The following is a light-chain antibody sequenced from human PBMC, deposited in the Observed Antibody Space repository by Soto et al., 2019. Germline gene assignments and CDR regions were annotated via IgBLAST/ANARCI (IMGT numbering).Light chain of an antibody. J-gene: IGLJ1*01. V-gene: IGLV2-14*01. CDR3: NYYTSSSTLYV. CDR2: DVS. CDR1: SSDVGGYNY. Sequence: QSVLTQPASVSGSPGQSITISCTGTSSDVGGYNYVSWYQQHPGKAPKLMIYDVSNRPSGVSNRFSGSKSGNTASLTISRLQAEYVSDDSGNYYTSSSTLYVFLTVTIVPV.